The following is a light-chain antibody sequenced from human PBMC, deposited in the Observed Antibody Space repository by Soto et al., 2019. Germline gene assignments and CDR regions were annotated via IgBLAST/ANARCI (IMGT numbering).Light chain of an antibody. CDR3: AAWDASLKGVI. V-gene: IGLV1-44*01. CDR2: SNN. J-gene: IGLJ2*01. CDR1: SSNIGTYT. Sequence: QSVLTQPPSASGTPGQRVTISCSGSSSNIGTYTVNWYQQVPGTAPKLLIYSNNQRPSGVPDRFSGSKSGTSASLAISGLQSEDVADYYCAAWDASLKGVIFGGGTKLTVL.